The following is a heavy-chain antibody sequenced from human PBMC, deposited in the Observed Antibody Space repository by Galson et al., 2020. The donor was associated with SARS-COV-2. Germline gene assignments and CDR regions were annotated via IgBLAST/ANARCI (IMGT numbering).Heavy chain of an antibody. CDR1: GYTITELS. D-gene: IGHD2-2*01. Sequence: ASVKVSCKVYGYTITELSMHWVRQAPGKGLEWMGGIDPEDSETIYAQKFQGRVTMTEDTSTDTAYMELSSLRSEDTAVYYCATSPPYCSSTSCYPNWFDPWGQGTLVTVSS. J-gene: IGHJ5*02. CDR3: ATSPPYCSSTSCYPNWFDP. CDR2: IDPEDSET. V-gene: IGHV1-24*01.